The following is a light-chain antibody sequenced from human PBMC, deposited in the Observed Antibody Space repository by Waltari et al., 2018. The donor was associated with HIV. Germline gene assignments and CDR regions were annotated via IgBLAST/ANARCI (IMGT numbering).Light chain of an antibody. CDR3: SSYTSSTIS. CDR1: SSDVGYYNY. Sequence: QSALTQPASVSGSPGQSITISCTGTSSDVGYYNYVSWYQQYPGNAPQLMIYDVSKRPSGGSNRFSGSKSGNTAALTISGLQAEDEADYHCSSYTSSTISFGTGTKVTVL. J-gene: IGLJ1*01. V-gene: IGLV2-14*01. CDR2: DVS.